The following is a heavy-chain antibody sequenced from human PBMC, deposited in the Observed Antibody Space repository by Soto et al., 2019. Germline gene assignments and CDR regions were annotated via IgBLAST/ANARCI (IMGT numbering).Heavy chain of an antibody. CDR1: NGSISSSSYY. CDR3: ARHLWVQNGRDY. J-gene: IGHJ4*02. D-gene: IGHD5-18*01. Sequence: PSEPLSLTCTVSNGSISSSSYYWGWVRQPPGKGLEWIGSIYYSGSTYYNPSLKSRVTISVDTSKNQFSLKLSSVTAADTAVYYCARHLWVQNGRDYWGQGTLLTVSS. V-gene: IGHV4-39*01. CDR2: IYYSGST.